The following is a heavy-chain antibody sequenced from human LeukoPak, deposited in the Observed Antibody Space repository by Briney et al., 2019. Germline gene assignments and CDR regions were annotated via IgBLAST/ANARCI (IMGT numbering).Heavy chain of an antibody. CDR1: GFTFSSYG. J-gene: IGHJ3*02. D-gene: IGHD4-23*01. CDR3: ARFYGGNSDGAFDI. V-gene: IGHV3-33*01. CDR2: IWYDGSNK. Sequence: GGSLRLSCAASGFTFSSYGMHWVRQAPGKGLEWVAVIWYDGSNKYYADSVKGRFTISRDNSKNTLSLQMITLRAEDTAVYYCARFYGGNSDGAFDIWGQGTMVTVSS.